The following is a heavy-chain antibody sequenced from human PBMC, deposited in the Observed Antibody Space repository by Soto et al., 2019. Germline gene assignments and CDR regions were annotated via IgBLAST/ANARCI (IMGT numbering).Heavy chain of an antibody. Sequence: QVQLVQSGAEVKKPGSSVKVSCKASGGTFSSYAISWVRQAPGQGLEWMGGIIPIFGTANYAQKFQGRVTINADESTSTAYMELSSLRSEDTAVYYCARVQRPYCSGGSCYSGPFDYWGQGTLVTVSS. CDR1: GGTFSSYA. V-gene: IGHV1-69*01. J-gene: IGHJ4*02. D-gene: IGHD2-15*01. CDR3: ARVQRPYCSGGSCYSGPFDY. CDR2: IIPIFGTA.